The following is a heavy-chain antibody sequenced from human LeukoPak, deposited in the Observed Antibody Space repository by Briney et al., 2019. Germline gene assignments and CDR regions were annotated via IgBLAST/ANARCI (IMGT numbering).Heavy chain of an antibody. Sequence: GGSLRLSCAASGFTFSSYEMSWVRQAPGKGLEWVSYISSSGSTIYYADSVKGRFTISRDNAKNSLYLQMNSLRAEDTAVYYCARGGVSFVGGTKIYYYYGMDVWGQGTTVTVSS. CDR1: GFTFSSYE. CDR2: ISSSGSTI. V-gene: IGHV3-48*03. CDR3: ARGGVSFVGGTKIYYYYGMDV. D-gene: IGHD2-15*01. J-gene: IGHJ6*02.